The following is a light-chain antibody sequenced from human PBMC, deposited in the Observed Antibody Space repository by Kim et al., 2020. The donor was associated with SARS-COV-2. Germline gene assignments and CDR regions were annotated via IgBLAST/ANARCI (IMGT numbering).Light chain of an antibody. CDR2: WAS. Sequence: RATINCKSSQSVLYSSNNQNYLAWYQQKPGQPPKLLIYWASTREYGVPDRFSGSGSGTDFTLTISSLQAEDVAVYYCQPYYSTPYTFGQGTKLEI. CDR1: QSVLYSSNNQNY. V-gene: IGKV4-1*01. J-gene: IGKJ2*01. CDR3: QPYYSTPYT.